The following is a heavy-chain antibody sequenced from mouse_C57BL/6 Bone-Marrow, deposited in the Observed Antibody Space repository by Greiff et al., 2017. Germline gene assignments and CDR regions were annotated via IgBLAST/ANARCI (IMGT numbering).Heavy chain of an antibody. J-gene: IGHJ4*01. V-gene: IGHV5-16*01. CDR3: GRGHGYYGLDY. CDR1: GFTFSDYY. CDR2: INYDGSST. Sequence: EVHLVESEGGLVQPGSSMKLSCTASGFTFSDYYMAWVRQVPEKGLEWVANINYDGSSTYYLDSLKSRFIISRDNAKNILYLQMSSLKSEDTATYYCGRGHGYYGLDYWGQGTSVTVSS.